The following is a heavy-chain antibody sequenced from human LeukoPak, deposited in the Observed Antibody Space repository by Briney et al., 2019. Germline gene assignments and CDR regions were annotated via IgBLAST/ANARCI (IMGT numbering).Heavy chain of an antibody. CDR2: ISAYNGNT. CDR3: ARVNYYYDTSGSGAFDI. J-gene: IGHJ3*02. D-gene: IGHD3-22*01. Sequence: ASVKVSCKASGCTFTTYSITWVRQAPGQGLEWMGWISAYNGNTNYAQNLQGRVTVTTDTSTTTAYMELRSLRSDDTAVYYCARVNYYYDTSGSGAFDIWGQGTVVTVSS. V-gene: IGHV1-18*01. CDR1: GCTFTTYS.